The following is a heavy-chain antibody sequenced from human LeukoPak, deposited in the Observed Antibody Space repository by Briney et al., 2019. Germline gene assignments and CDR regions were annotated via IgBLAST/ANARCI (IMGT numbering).Heavy chain of an antibody. CDR1: EFAFSSYS. V-gene: IGHV3-30*02. J-gene: IGHJ4*02. CDR3: AKGGSHQGWYFDY. D-gene: IGHD2-15*01. CDR2: IRYDGSNK. Sequence: PGGSLRLSCVASEFAFSSYSMNWVRQAPGKGLEWVAFIRYDGSNKYYADSVKGRFTISRDNSKNTLYLQMNSLRAEDTAVYYCAKGGSHQGWYFDYWGQGTLVTVSS.